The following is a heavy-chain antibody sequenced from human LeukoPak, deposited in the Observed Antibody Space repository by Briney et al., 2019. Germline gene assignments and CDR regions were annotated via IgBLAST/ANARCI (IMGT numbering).Heavy chain of an antibody. J-gene: IGHJ4*02. CDR1: GGSISSYY. CDR3: ARELGGYGYYFDY. D-gene: IGHD5-18*01. Sequence: SETLSLTCTVSGGSISSYYWSWIRQPPGKGLEWIGYIYYSGSTNYNPSLKSRVTISVDTSKNQFSLKLSSVTAADTAVYYCARELGGYGYYFDYWGQGTPVTVSS. V-gene: IGHV4-59*01. CDR2: IYYSGST.